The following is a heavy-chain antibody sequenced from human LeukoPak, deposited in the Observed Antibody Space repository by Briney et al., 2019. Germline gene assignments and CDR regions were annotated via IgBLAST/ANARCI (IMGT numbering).Heavy chain of an antibody. Sequence: GASVRVSCKASGYTFTSYDIHWVRQATGQGLEWMGWISAYNGNTNYAQKLQGRVTMTTDTSTSTAYMELRSLRSDDTAVYYCAIRHKDYYGSGSYSKRENWFDPWGQGTLVTVSS. CDR2: ISAYNGNT. J-gene: IGHJ5*02. V-gene: IGHV1-18*01. CDR1: GYTFTSYD. D-gene: IGHD3-10*01. CDR3: AIRHKDYYGSGSYSKRENWFDP.